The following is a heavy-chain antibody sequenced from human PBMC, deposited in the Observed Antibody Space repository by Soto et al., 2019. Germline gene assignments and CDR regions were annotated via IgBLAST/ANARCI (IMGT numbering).Heavy chain of an antibody. CDR3: AIRSYITKVTVLDALDI. CDR1: GYTFTNYW. V-gene: IGHV5-51*01. Sequence: GESLKISCEGSGYTFTNYWIAWVRQMPGKGLEWMGIIYPGDSDTRYSPSFQGQVTISVDKSISTAYLQWSSLKASDTAMYYCAIRSYITKVTVLDALDIWGQGTMVTVSS. D-gene: IGHD4-17*01. J-gene: IGHJ3*02. CDR2: IYPGDSDT.